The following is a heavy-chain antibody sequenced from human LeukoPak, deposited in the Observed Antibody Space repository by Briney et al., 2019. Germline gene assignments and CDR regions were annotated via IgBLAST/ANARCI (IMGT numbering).Heavy chain of an antibody. V-gene: IGHV4-39*01. Sequence: SETLSLTCTVSGGSISSSSYYRGWIRQPPGKGLEWIGSIYYSGSTYYNPSLKSRVTISVDTSKNQFSLKLSSVTAADTAVYYCARRLAGTEDYWGQGTLVTVSS. D-gene: IGHD6-13*01. CDR3: ARRLAGTEDY. CDR1: GGSISSSSYY. J-gene: IGHJ4*02. CDR2: IYYSGST.